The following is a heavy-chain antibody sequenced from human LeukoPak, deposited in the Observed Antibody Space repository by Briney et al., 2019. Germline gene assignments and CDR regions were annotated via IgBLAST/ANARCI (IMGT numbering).Heavy chain of an antibody. D-gene: IGHD3-3*01. CDR3: AREPVSDYDFSSHNWFDP. J-gene: IGHJ5*02. CDR2: IIPIFGTA. Sequence: SVKVSCKASGGTFSSYAISWVRQAPGQGLEWMGGIIPIFGTANYAQKFQGRVTITADESTSTAYMELSSLRSEDTAVYYCAREPVSDYDFSSHNWFDPWGQETLVTVSS. V-gene: IGHV1-69*13. CDR1: GGTFSSYA.